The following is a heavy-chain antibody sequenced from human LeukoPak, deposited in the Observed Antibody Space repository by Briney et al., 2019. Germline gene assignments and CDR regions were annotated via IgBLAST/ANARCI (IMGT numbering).Heavy chain of an antibody. CDR3: ARGPSYSSSWAYYYYYMDV. CDR2: INPNSGGT. J-gene: IGHJ6*03. CDR1: GYTFTGYY. D-gene: IGHD6-13*01. V-gene: IGHV1-2*02. Sequence: ASVKVSCKASGYTFTGYYMHWVRQAPGQGLEWMGWINPNSGGTNYAQKFQGRVTMTRDTSISTAYMELRRLRSDDTAVYYCARGPSYSSSWAYYYYYMDVWGKGTTVTVSS.